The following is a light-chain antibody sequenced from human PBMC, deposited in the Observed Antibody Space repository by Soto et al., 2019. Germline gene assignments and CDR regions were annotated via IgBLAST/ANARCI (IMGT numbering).Light chain of an antibody. J-gene: IGLJ2*01. Sequence: QLVLTQSPSASASLGASVKLTCTLSSGHSSYAIAWHQQQPEKGPRYLMKLNSDGSHSKEDGTPDRFSGSSSGAERYLTISSRQSEDEADYYCQTWGTGPVVFGGGTPVTVL. CDR2: LNSDGSH. CDR3: QTWGTGPVV. CDR1: SGHSSYA. V-gene: IGLV4-69*01.